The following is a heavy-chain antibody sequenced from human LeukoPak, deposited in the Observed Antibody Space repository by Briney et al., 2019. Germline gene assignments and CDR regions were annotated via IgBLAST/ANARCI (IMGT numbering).Heavy chain of an antibody. CDR2: ISYSGST. CDR1: GDSIITSRYY. Sequence: SETLSLTCTVSGDSIITSRYYWAWIRQPPGKGLEWIGGISYSGSTNYDPSLKSRVTISVDTSKDQFSLQLSSVTAADTAFYYCVRERSFFGENYWGQGTLVTVSS. V-gene: IGHV4-39*02. CDR3: VRERSFFGENY. D-gene: IGHD3-10*01. J-gene: IGHJ4*02.